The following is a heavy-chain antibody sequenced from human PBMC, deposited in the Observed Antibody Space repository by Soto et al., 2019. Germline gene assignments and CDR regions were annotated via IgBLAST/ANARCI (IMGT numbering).Heavy chain of an antibody. CDR1: GFTFSSYW. Sequence: EVQLVESGGGLVQPGGSLRLSCAASGFTFSSYWMSWVRQAPGKGLEWVANIKQDGSEKYYLDSVKGRFTISRDNAKNSLYLEMNSLRAEDTAVYYCTTLNLFPHYSYMDVWGKGTSVTVSS. CDR2: IKQDGSEK. V-gene: IGHV3-7*01. CDR3: TTLNLFPHYSYMDV. J-gene: IGHJ6*03. D-gene: IGHD3-16*02.